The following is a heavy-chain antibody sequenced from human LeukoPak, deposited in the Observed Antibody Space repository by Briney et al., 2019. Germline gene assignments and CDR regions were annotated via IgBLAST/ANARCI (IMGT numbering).Heavy chain of an antibody. Sequence: PLETLSLTCTVSGGSISSYYWSWIRQPPGKGLEWIGYIYYSGSTNYNPSLKSRVTISEDTSKNQFSLKVRSVTAADTAVYYCARSVYYFDYWGQGTLVTVSS. CDR2: IYYSGST. CDR1: GGSISSYY. V-gene: IGHV4-59*01. D-gene: IGHD2-8*01. CDR3: ARSVYYFDY. J-gene: IGHJ4*02.